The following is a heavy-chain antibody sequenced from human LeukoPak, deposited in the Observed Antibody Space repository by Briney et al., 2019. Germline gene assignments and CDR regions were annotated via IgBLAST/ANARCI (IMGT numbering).Heavy chain of an antibody. J-gene: IGHJ4*02. Sequence: SETLSLTCAVYGGSFSGYYWTWIRQPPGKGLEWIGEINHSGSTNYNPSLKSRVTISIDTSKYQFSLKLSSVTAADTAVYYCARSVAGMGYFDYWGQGTLVTVSS. CDR1: GGSFSGYY. D-gene: IGHD6-19*01. CDR3: ARSVAGMGYFDY. CDR2: INHSGST. V-gene: IGHV4-34*01.